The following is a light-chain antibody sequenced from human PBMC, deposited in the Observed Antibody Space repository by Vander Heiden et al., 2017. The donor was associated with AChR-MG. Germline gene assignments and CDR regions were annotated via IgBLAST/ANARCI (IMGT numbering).Light chain of an antibody. Sequence: DIQLTQSPSPLSASVRDRVTITCRASQSLSTYLNGYQQIPGKAPTPRLYLTSNLQSGVPSRFRGSSSGTDFTLTIRNLQPEDSAVYYCRQRYRPPPWTFGRGTKVEI. CDR2: LTS. CDR3: RQRYRPPPWT. CDR1: QSLSTY. J-gene: IGKJ1*01. V-gene: IGKV1-39*01.